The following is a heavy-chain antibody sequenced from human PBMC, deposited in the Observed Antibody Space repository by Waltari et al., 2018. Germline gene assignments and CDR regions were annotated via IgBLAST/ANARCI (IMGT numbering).Heavy chain of an antibody. CDR2: INHSGST. CDR3: ASDTTYGAVTGMFDL. V-gene: IGHV4-34*01. J-gene: IGHJ2*01. Sequence: QVQLQQWGAGLLKPSETLSLTCAVYGGSFSGYYWIWIRQPPGKVLEWIGEINHSGSTNYNPSLKSRVTISVDTSKNQFSLKLSSVTAADTAVYYCASDTTYGAVTGMFDLWGRGTLVTVSS. CDR1: GGSFSGYY. D-gene: IGHD2-21*02.